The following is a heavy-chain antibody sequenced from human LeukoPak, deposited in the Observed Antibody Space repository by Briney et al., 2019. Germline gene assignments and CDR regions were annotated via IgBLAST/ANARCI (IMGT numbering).Heavy chain of an antibody. Sequence: GGSLRLSSAASGFTFTSYSMNWVRQAPGKGLEWVSTISGGGGSTYYADSVKGRFTISRDNSKNTLYLQVNSLRAEDTAVYYCAKGGKWDVTPFDYWGQGTLVTVSS. CDR1: GFTFTSYS. D-gene: IGHD1-26*01. CDR3: AKGGKWDVTPFDY. CDR2: ISGGGGST. J-gene: IGHJ4*02. V-gene: IGHV3-23*01.